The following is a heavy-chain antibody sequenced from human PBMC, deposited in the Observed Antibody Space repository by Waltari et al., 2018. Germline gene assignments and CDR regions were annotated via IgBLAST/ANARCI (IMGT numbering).Heavy chain of an antibody. CDR3: ATDERALRDGYNSGY. Sequence: EVQLVQSGAEVKKPGATVKISCKVSGYTFTDYYMHWVQQAPGNGLEWMGLGDPEEGETIDAEKCQGRVTITADTSTDTAYIELSSLRSEDTAVYYCATDERALRDGYNSGYWGQGTLVTVSS. CDR1: GYTFTDYY. J-gene: IGHJ4*02. V-gene: IGHV1-69-2*01. CDR2: GDPEEGET. D-gene: IGHD5-12*01.